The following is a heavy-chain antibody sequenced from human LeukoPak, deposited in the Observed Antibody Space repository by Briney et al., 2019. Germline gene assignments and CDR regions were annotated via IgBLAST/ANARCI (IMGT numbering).Heavy chain of an antibody. Sequence: ASVKVSCKASGYTFTSYGIIWVRQAPGQGLEWMGWISAYNGNTNYAQKLQGRVTMTTDASTSTAYMELRSLRSDDTAVYYCARDPVGNIDFWSGYYSDYWGQGTLVTVSS. V-gene: IGHV1-18*01. J-gene: IGHJ4*02. CDR3: ARDPVGNIDFWSGYYSDY. CDR1: GYTFTSYG. CDR2: ISAYNGNT. D-gene: IGHD3-3*01.